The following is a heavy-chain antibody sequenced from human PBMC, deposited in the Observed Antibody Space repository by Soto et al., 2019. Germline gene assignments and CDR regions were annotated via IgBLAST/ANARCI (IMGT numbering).Heavy chain of an antibody. CDR2: ISFNGNNK. V-gene: IGHV3-30*18. J-gene: IGHJ4*02. D-gene: IGHD2-21*01. CDR3: AKDRWRDHGIGY. CDR1: AFTFRNFG. Sequence: QVQLVESGGGVVQPGRSLRLSCVASAFTFRNFGMHWVRQAPGKGLEWVAVISFNGNNKYYADSVKGRFTISRDNSNNTLCLQMNSLRAEDTAVYYCAKDRWRDHGIGYWGQGTMVTVSS.